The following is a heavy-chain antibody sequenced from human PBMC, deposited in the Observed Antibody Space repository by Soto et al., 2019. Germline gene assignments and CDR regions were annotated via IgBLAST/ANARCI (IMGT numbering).Heavy chain of an antibody. J-gene: IGHJ6*02. D-gene: IGHD3-3*01. Sequence: EVYLLESGGDLVQPGGSLRLSCAASGFTFSSYAMNWVRQAPGKGLEWVSTISDSGVSTHYADSVKGRFTISRDNAKNTLYLQLNRLTVEHTAVYFCAKKGRSSDVTLFYFIGLDFWGQGTTVTVSS. CDR2: ISDSGVST. CDR1: GFTFSSYA. V-gene: IGHV3-23*01. CDR3: AKKGRSSDVTLFYFIGLDF.